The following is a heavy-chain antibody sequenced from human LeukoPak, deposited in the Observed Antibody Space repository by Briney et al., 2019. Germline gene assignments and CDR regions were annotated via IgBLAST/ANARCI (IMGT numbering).Heavy chain of an antibody. CDR1: GFTFSSYG. D-gene: IGHD6-13*01. V-gene: IGHV3-33*01. CDR2: TWYDGSNK. CDR3: ARDLKQQLVGGFGY. J-gene: IGHJ4*02. Sequence: GGSLRLSCAASGFTFSSYGMHWVRQAPGKGLEWVAVTWYDGSNKYYADSVKGRFTISRDNSKNTLYLQMNSLRAEDTAVYYCARDLKQQLVGGFGYWGQGTLVTVSS.